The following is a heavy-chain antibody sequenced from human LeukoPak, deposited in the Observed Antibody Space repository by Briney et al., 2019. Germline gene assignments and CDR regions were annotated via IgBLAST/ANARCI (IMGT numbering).Heavy chain of an antibody. V-gene: IGHV3-23*01. CDR2: ISGSGGST. CDR3: AKVRGAGLDAFDI. D-gene: IGHD6-19*01. Sequence: GGSLRLSCAASGFTFSSYAMRWVRQAPGKGLEWVSAISGSGGSTYYADSVKGRFTISRDNSKNTLYLQMNSLRAEDTAVYYCAKVRGAGLDAFDIWGQGTMVTVSS. CDR1: GFTFSSYA. J-gene: IGHJ3*02.